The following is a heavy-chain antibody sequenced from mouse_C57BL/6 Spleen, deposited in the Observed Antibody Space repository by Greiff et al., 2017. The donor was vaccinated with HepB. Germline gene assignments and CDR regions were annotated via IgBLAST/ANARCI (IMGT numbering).Heavy chain of an antibody. V-gene: IGHV1-26*01. CDR3: ARLNYDYDGFAY. J-gene: IGHJ3*01. CDR1: GYTFTDYY. D-gene: IGHD2-4*01. CDR2: INPNNGGT. Sequence: EVQLQQSGPELVKPGASVKISCKASGYTFTDYYMNWVKQSHGKSLEWIGDINPNNGGTSYNQKFKGKATLTVDKSSSTAYMELRSLTSEDSAGYYCARLNYDYDGFAYWGQGTLVTVSA.